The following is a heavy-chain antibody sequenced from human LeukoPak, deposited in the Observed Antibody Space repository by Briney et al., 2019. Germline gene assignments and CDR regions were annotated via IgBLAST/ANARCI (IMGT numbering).Heavy chain of an antibody. V-gene: IGHV4-31*03. CDR3: AGDRYWYFDL. CDR2: IYYSGST. J-gene: IGHJ2*01. CDR1: GGSISSGGYY. Sequence: PSQTLSLTCTVSGGSISSGGYYWSWIRQHPGKGLEWIGYIYYSGSTNYNPFLKSRVTVSVDTSKNQFSLKLTSVTAADTAVYYCAGDRYWYFDLWGRGTLITVSS.